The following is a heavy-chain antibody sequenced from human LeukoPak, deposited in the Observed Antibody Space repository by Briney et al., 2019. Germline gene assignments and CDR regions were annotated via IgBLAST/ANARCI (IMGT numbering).Heavy chain of an antibody. J-gene: IGHJ4*02. D-gene: IGHD5-12*01. CDR1: GFTFSSYS. CDR2: ISSSGGTT. Sequence: PGGSLRLSCAASGFTFSSYSMSWVRQAPGKGLEWVSYISSSGGTTYYADSVKGRFTISRDNSKNSLYLQMNSLRDEDTAVYYCARDILTKQTYSGYDNWGQGTLVTVSS. V-gene: IGHV3-48*02. CDR3: ARDILTKQTYSGYDN.